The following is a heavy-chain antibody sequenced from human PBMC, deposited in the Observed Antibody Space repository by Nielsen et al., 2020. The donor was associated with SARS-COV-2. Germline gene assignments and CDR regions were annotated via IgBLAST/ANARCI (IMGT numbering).Heavy chain of an antibody. D-gene: IGHD3-22*01. CDR2: IYYSGST. J-gene: IGHJ3*02. V-gene: IGHV4-59*01. CDR1: GGSISSYY. CDR3: ARVVPDSSGYYPDVFDI. Sequence: SETLSLTCTVSGGSISSYYWSWIRQPPGKGLEWIGYIYYSGSTNYNPSLKSRVTISVDTSKNQFSLKLSSVTAADTAVYYCARVVPDSSGYYPDVFDIWGQGTIVTVSS.